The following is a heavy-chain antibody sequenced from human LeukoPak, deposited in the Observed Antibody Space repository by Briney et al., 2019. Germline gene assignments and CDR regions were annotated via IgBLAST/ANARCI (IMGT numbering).Heavy chain of an antibody. D-gene: IGHD6-19*01. CDR3: ARARAVAATTDY. CDR1: GYTFTSYD. CDR2: MNPNSGNT. Sequence: ASVKVSCKASGYTFTSYDLNWVRQATGQGLEWMGWMNPNSGNTGYAQKFQGRVTMTRNTSISTAYMELSSLRSEDTAVYYCARARAVAATTDYWGQGTLVTVSS. J-gene: IGHJ4*02. V-gene: IGHV1-8*01.